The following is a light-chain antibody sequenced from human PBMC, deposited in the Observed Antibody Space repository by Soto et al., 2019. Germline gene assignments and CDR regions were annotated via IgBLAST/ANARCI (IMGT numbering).Light chain of an antibody. J-gene: IGKJ1*01. Sequence: DIQMTQSPSSLSASVGDRVTITCRASQGISNYLAWYQQKPGKVPKLLIYAASTLQSGVPSRFSGSGSGTDFLPPISGLQPEDVATYYCQKYNGAPPAFGQGTKVEI. V-gene: IGKV1-27*01. CDR1: QGISNY. CDR3: QKYNGAPPA. CDR2: AAS.